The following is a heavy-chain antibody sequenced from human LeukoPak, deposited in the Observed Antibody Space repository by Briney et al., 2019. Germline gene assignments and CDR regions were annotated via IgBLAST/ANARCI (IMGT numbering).Heavy chain of an antibody. Sequence: VGSLRLSCSASGFIFSPYAMHWVRQAPGKGLEYVSSISSEGKTTYYADSVKGRFTISRDNSKNMLYLQMNSLRPEDTAVYYCVKDRWVDHWGQGTLVTVSS. CDR3: VKDRWVDH. CDR1: GFIFSPYA. CDR2: ISSEGKTT. V-gene: IGHV3-64D*06. J-gene: IGHJ5*02.